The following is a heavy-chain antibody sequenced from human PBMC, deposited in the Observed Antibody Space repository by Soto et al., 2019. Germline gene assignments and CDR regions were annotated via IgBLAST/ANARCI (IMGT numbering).Heavy chain of an antibody. CDR3: ARGTVKYYYDRSGYLLGS. Sequence: QVQLVQSGAEVKKPGSSVKVSCKASGGTFSSYAISWVRQAPGQGLEWMGGIIPIFGTANYAQKFQGRVTITADESTSTAYMELSSLRPEDTAVYYCARGTVKYYYDRSGYLLGSWGQGTLVTVSS. D-gene: IGHD3-22*01. J-gene: IGHJ5*02. CDR1: GGTFSSYA. V-gene: IGHV1-69*12. CDR2: IIPIFGTA.